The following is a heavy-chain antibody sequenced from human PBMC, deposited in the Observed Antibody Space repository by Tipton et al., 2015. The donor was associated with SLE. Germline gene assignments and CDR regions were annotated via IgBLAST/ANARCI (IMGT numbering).Heavy chain of an antibody. V-gene: IGHV4-34*01. Sequence: TLSLTCAVYGGSFSDYYWSWIRQPPGKGLEWIGEINHSGSTNYNPSLKSRVTISVDTSKNQFSLKLSSVTAADTAVYYCARLEYDSSSPKVDVWGQGTTVTVSS. CDR1: GGSFSDYY. D-gene: IGHD6-13*01. CDR2: INHSGST. CDR3: ARLEYDSSSPKVDV. J-gene: IGHJ6*02.